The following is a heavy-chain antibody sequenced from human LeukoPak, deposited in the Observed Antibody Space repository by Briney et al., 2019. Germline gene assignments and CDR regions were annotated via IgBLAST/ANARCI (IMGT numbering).Heavy chain of an antibody. Sequence: GGSLRLSCAASGFIFRNYWMHWVRQAPGMGLVWVSRINTDTTTTDYADSVKGRFTISRDNAKNSLYLQMNSLRAEDTAVYYCARGGLYSSSLFDPWGQGTLVTVSS. CDR2: INTDTTTT. D-gene: IGHD6-13*01. CDR1: GFIFRNYW. V-gene: IGHV3-74*01. CDR3: ARGGLYSSSLFDP. J-gene: IGHJ5*02.